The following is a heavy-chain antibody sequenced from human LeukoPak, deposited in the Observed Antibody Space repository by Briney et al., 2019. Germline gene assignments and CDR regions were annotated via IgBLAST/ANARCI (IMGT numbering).Heavy chain of an antibody. Sequence: GGSLRLSCAASGFTFSSYWMSWVRQAPGKGLEWVANIKQDGSEKYYVDSVKGRFTISRDNAKNSLYLQMNSLRAEDTAVYYCARDLEGSGSLITFDIWGQGTMVTVSS. CDR1: GFTFSSYW. CDR2: IKQDGSEK. D-gene: IGHD3-10*01. V-gene: IGHV3-7*01. J-gene: IGHJ3*02. CDR3: ARDLEGSGSLITFDI.